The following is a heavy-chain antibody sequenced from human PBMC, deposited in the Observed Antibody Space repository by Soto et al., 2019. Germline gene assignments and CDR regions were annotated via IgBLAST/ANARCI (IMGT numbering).Heavy chain of an antibody. Sequence: QVHLVESGGGVVQPGRSLRLSCAASGFTFSDFGMHWVRQAPGKGLEWVAIISYDGILKYYADSVKGRFTISRDTSKGAVYLQMNSLTPEDTAVYYCAKDFKVSGGHYGSLNYYYGMDVWGQGTTVTVSS. V-gene: IGHV3-30*18. CDR3: AKDFKVSGGHYGSLNYYYGMDV. J-gene: IGHJ6*02. CDR2: ISYDGILK. CDR1: GFTFSDFG. D-gene: IGHD3-10*01.